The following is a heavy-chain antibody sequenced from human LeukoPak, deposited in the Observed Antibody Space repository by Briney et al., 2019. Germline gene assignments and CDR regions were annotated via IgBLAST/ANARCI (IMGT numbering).Heavy chain of an antibody. CDR3: ARDMLPYYGSGSYFTY. CDR1: GFIFSNHA. D-gene: IGHD3-10*01. V-gene: IGHV3-30-3*01. Sequence: GGSLRLSCAASGFIFSNHAMHWVRQAPGKGLEWVAAISTDGSNKDYADSVKGRFTISRDNSNNTLYLQMNTLRPEDTAVYYCARDMLPYYGSGSYFTYWGQGTLVTVSS. CDR2: ISTDGSNK. J-gene: IGHJ4*02.